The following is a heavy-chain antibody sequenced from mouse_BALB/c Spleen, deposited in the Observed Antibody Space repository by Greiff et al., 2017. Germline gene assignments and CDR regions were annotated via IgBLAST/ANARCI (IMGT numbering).Heavy chain of an antibody. CDR3: ASGDPPAMDY. Sequence: QVQLKESGAELAKPGASVKMSCKASGYTFTSYWMHWVKQRPGQGLEWIGYINPSTGYTEYNQKFKDKATLTADKSSSTAYMQLSSLTSEDSAVYYCASGDPPAMDYWGQGTSVTVSS. V-gene: IGHV1-7*01. D-gene: IGHD3-3*01. CDR2: INPSTGYT. J-gene: IGHJ4*01. CDR1: GYTFTSYW.